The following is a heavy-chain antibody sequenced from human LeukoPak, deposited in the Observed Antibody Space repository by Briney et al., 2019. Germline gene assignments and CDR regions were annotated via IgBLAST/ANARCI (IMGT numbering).Heavy chain of an antibody. Sequence: PGGSLRLSCAASGFTVSSNYMSWVRQAPGKGLEWVSVIYSGGSTYYADSVKGRFTISRDTSKNTLYLLMNSLRAEDTAVYYCARGYYGSGSERYYFDYWGQGTLVTVSS. J-gene: IGHJ4*02. CDR2: IYSGGST. D-gene: IGHD3-10*01. CDR3: ARGYYGSGSERYYFDY. V-gene: IGHV3-53*01. CDR1: GFTVSSNY.